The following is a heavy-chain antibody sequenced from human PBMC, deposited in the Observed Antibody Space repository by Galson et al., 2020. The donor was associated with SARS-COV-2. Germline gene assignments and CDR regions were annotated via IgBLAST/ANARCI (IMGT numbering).Heavy chain of an antibody. CDR1: GYTFTSYY. Sequence: ASVKVSCKASGYTFTSYYMHWVRQAPGQGLERMGIINPSGGSTSYAQKFQGRVTMTRDTSTSTVYMELSSLRSEDTAVYYCAREDRDSSSWYHFDYWGQGTLVTVSS. V-gene: IGHV1-46*01. D-gene: IGHD6-13*01. J-gene: IGHJ4*02. CDR3: AREDRDSSSWYHFDY. CDR2: INPSGGST.